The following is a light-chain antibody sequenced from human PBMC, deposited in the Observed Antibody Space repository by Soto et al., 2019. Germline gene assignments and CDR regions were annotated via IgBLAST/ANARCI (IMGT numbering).Light chain of an antibody. V-gene: IGKV1-5*01. CDR3: QHYYNFPRAIT. CDR1: QSVISW. J-gene: IGKJ5*01. CDR2: VAS. Sequence: DIQMSQSPSTLSASGGDRVTITGRAIQSVISWLAWYQQKPGKAPMLLFYVASSLESGVPSRFSGIGSGTDFTFTISSLQPEDIATYYCQHYYNFPRAITFGQGTRLEIK.